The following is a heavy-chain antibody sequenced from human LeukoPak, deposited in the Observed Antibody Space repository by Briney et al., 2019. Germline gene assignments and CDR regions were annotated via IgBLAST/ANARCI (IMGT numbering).Heavy chain of an antibody. D-gene: IGHD6-19*01. Sequence: SETLSLTCAVYGGSFSGYYWSWIRQPPGKGLEWIGEINHSGSTNYNPSLKSRVTISVDTSKNQFSLKLSSVTAADTAVYYCARGRAVAGWSRYYFDYWGQGTLVTVSS. CDR1: GGSFSGYY. J-gene: IGHJ4*02. CDR3: ARGRAVAGWSRYYFDY. V-gene: IGHV4-34*01. CDR2: INHSGST.